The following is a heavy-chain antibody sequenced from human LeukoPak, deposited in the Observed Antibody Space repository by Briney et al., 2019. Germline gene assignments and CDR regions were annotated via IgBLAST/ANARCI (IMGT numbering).Heavy chain of an antibody. CDR3: AREGYGSGRAAAFDY. Sequence: PGRSLRLSCAASGFTFSSYAMHWVRQAPGKGLEWVALMSHDGSTKIYADFLKGRFTTSRDDSKSTLYLQMNSLRIDDTAFYYCAREGYGSGRAAAFDYWGQGTPVTVSS. D-gene: IGHD6-19*01. V-gene: IGHV3-30*04. J-gene: IGHJ4*02. CDR1: GFTFSSYA. CDR2: MSHDGSTK.